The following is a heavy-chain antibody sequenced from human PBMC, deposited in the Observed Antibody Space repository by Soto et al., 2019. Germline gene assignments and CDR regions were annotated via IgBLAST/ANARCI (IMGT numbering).Heavy chain of an antibody. CDR2: ISAYNGNT. J-gene: IGHJ4*02. CDR3: ARDSDYPSFSDY. CDR1: GYTFTSYG. Sequence: ASVKVSCKASGYTFTSYGISWVRQAPGQGLEWMGWISAYNGNTNYAQKLQGRVTITADESTSTAYMELSSLRSEDTAVYYCARDSDYPSFSDYWGQGTLVTVSS. V-gene: IGHV1-18*01. D-gene: IGHD4-17*01.